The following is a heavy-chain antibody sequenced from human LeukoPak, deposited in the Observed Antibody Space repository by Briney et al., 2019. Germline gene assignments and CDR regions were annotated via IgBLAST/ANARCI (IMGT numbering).Heavy chain of an antibody. D-gene: IGHD2-2*01. J-gene: IGHJ3*02. CDR1: AYSLSSGYY. CDR3: ASAVVPAAAFDI. V-gene: IGHV4-38-2*01. Sequence: PETLSPTSAVSAYSLSSGYYWGWIRQPPGKGLEWIGSIYHSGSTYYNPSLKSRVTISVDTSKNQFSLKLSSVTAADTAVYYCASAVVPAAAFDIWGQGTMVTVSS. CDR2: IYHSGST.